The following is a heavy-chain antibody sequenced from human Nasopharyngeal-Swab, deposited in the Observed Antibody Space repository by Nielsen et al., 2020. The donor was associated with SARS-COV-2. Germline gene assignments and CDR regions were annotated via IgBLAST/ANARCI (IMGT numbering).Heavy chain of an antibody. J-gene: IGHJ4*02. D-gene: IGHD3-3*01. CDR1: GGSFSGYY. V-gene: IGHV4-34*01. Sequence: SETLSLTCAVYGGSFSGYYWAWIRQAPGKGLAWIGSVYYLGSTYYNPSLKSRVTISVDTSKNQFSLKLNSVTAADTAVYYCTRDRPFYDFWSNFRFDFWGQGTLVTVSS. CDR2: VYYLGST. CDR3: TRDRPFYDFWSNFRFDF.